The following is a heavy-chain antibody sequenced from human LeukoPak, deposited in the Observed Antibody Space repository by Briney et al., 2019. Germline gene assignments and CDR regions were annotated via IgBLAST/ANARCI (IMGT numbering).Heavy chain of an antibody. D-gene: IGHD3-22*01. V-gene: IGHV2-5*02. J-gene: IGHJ4*02. Sequence: SGPTLVKPTQTLTLTCTFSAFSLTTHGVGVGWIREPPGKALEGLALIYWDDEKRYSPSLRTRLTITKDTSKSQVVLTLTNMDPVDTATYYCAHLYFYNSGGYSRAFDYWGQGTLVTVSS. CDR2: IYWDDEK. CDR1: AFSLTTHGVG. CDR3: AHLYFYNSGGYSRAFDY.